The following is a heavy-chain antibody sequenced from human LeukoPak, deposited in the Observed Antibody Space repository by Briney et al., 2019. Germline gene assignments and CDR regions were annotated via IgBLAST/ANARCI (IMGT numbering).Heavy chain of an antibody. Sequence: GRSLRLSCAASGFTLSNYDMNWVRQAPGKGLEWVSSISTSSRYIYYKDSVRGRFTISRDDAKNSLYLEMNSLRAEDTAVYYCARADCSSSTCYLRRSWFDPWGQGAPFTVSS. V-gene: IGHV3-21*01. J-gene: IGHJ5*02. CDR1: GFTLSNYD. CDR2: ISTSSRYI. D-gene: IGHD2-2*01. CDR3: ARADCSSSTCYLRRSWFDP.